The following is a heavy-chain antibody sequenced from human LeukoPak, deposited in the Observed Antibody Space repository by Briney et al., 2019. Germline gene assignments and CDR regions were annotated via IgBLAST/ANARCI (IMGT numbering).Heavy chain of an antibody. Sequence: WETLSLTCTVSGGSISSYYWSWIRQPPGKGLEWIGYIYYSGSTNYNPSLKSRVTISVDTSKNQFSLKLSSVTAADTAVYYCAREVVAAPGTVDYWGQGTLVTVSS. CDR1: GGSISSYY. V-gene: IGHV4-59*01. D-gene: IGHD6-13*01. CDR3: AREVVAAPGTVDY. J-gene: IGHJ4*01. CDR2: IYYSGST.